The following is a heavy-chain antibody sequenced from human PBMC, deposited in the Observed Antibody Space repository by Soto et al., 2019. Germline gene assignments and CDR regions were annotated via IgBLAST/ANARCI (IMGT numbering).Heavy chain of an antibody. D-gene: IGHD4-17*01. CDR2: IYHSGST. CDR1: SGSISSSNW. Sequence: SETLSLTCAVSSGSISSSNWWSWVRQPPGKGLEWIGEIYHSGSTNYNPSLKSRVTISVDKSKNQFSLKLSSVTAADTAVYYCARVAYGDYGNYFDYWGQGTLVTVSS. CDR3: ARVAYGDYGNYFDY. J-gene: IGHJ4*02. V-gene: IGHV4-4*02.